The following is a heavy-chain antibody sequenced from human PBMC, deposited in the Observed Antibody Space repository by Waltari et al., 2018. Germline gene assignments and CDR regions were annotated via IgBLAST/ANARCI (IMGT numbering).Heavy chain of an antibody. J-gene: IGHJ4*02. V-gene: IGHV4-4*07. CDR1: GGSISNYF. Sequence: QVQLQESGPGLVKPSETLSLTCTVSGGSISNYFWSWIWPPAGKGLEWIGRIYTSENTNYNPSLKSRVTMSVDTSKNQFSLKLNSVTAADTAVYYCARENRGRSYSHFDYWGQGTLVTVSS. D-gene: IGHD1-26*01. CDR3: ARENRGRSYSHFDY. CDR2: IYTSENT.